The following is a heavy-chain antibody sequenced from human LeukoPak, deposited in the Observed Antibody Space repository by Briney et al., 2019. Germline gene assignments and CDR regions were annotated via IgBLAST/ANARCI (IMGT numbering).Heavy chain of an antibody. J-gene: IGHJ4*02. V-gene: IGHV1-3*01. Sequence: ASVKVSCKASGYTFTSYAMHWVRQAPGQRLEWMGWINAGNGNTKYSQKFQGRVTITRDTSASTAYMELSSLRSEDTAVYYCARDPVDYYDSSGYYVYWGQGTLVTVSS. CDR2: INAGNGNT. CDR3: ARDPVDYYDSSGYYVY. CDR1: GYTFTSYA. D-gene: IGHD3-22*01.